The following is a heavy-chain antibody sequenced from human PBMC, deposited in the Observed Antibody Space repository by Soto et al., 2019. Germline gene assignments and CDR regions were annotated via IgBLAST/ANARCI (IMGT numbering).Heavy chain of an antibody. CDR1: GFTFDDYI. D-gene: IGHD2-8*01. Sequence: PGGSLRLSCTTSGFTFDDYIMSWFRQAPGKGLEWVGFIRSKGLGGTTEYAASVKGRFTISRDDSKSIAYLQMDSLKTEDTAVYYCTRGWILYSYWGQGTLVTVSS. V-gene: IGHV3-49*03. CDR3: TRGWILYSY. CDR2: IRSKGLGGTT. J-gene: IGHJ4*02.